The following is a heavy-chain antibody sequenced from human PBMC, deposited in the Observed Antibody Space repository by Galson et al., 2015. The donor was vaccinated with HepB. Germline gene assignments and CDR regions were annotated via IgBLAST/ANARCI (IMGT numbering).Heavy chain of an antibody. V-gene: IGHV5-10-1*01. CDR1: GYSFTTYW. Sequence: QSGAEVKKPGESLRISCQGSGYSFTTYWISWVRQTPGKGLEWMGKIDPSDSYTTYSPSFRGHVTISTDATINTAYLQWSSLKASDTTIYYCATSRVAGTGLYYFDFWGQGALVTVSS. J-gene: IGHJ4*02. CDR2: IDPSDSYT. CDR3: ATSRVAGTGLYYFDF. D-gene: IGHD1-1*01.